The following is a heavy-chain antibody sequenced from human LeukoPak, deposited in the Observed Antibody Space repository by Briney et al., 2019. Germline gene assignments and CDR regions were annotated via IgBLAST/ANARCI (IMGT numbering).Heavy chain of an antibody. D-gene: IGHD4-17*01. Sequence: PGGSLRLSCAVPGFTFSSYWMSWVRQAPGKGLEWVANIKQDGSEKYYVDSVKGRFTISRDNATNSLYPQMNSLRAEDTAVYYCARGPLRLYGDPTRPPLGYWGQGNLVTVSS. CDR1: GFTFSSYW. V-gene: IGHV3-7*01. J-gene: IGHJ4*02. CDR3: ARGPLRLYGDPTRPPLGY. CDR2: IKQDGSEK.